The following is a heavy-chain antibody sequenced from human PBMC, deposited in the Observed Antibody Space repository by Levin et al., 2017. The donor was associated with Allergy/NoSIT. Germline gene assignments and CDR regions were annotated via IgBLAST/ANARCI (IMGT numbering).Heavy chain of an antibody. CDR2: IYYSGST. Sequence: SETLSLTCTVSGGSISSYYWSWIRQPPGKGLEWIGYIYYSGSTNYNPSLKSRVTISVDTSKNQFSLKLSSVTAADTAVDYCARVFDDYSNYEEYYYGMDVWGQGTTVTVSS. CDR1: GGSISSYY. V-gene: IGHV4-59*01. CDR3: ARVFDDYSNYEEYYYGMDV. J-gene: IGHJ6*02. D-gene: IGHD4-11*01.